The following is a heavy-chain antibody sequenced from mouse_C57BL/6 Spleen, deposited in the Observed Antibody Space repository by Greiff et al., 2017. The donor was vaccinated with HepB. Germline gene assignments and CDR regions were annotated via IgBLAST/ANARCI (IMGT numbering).Heavy chain of an antibody. CDR1: GYAFSSSW. CDR2: IYPGDGDT. Sequence: QVQLQQSGPELVKPGASVKISCKASGYAFSSSWMNWVKQRPGKGLEWIGRIYPGDGDTNYNGKFKGKATLTADKSSSTAYMQLSSLTSEDSAVYFCARGPYYSNYEGYFDVWGTGTTVTVSS. D-gene: IGHD2-5*01. CDR3: ARGPYYSNYEGYFDV. V-gene: IGHV1-82*01. J-gene: IGHJ1*03.